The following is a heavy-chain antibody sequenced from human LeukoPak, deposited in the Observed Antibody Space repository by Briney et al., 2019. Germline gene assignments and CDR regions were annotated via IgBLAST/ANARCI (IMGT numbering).Heavy chain of an antibody. CDR1: GGSISSGDYY. V-gene: IGHV2-5*08. J-gene: IGHJ4*02. Sequence: TLSLTCTVSGGSISSGDYYWSWIRQPPGKALEWLALIYWDDDKRYSPSLQSRLTITKDTSKNQVVLTMTNMDPVDTATYYCAHRGTYNLFDYWGQGTLVTVSS. D-gene: IGHD1-14*01. CDR2: IYWDDDK. CDR3: AHRGTYNLFDY.